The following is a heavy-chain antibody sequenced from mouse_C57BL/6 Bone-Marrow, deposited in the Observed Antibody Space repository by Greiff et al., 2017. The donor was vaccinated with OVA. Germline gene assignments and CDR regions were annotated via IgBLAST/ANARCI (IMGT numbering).Heavy chain of an antibody. V-gene: IGHV5-6*02. Sequence: DVMLVESGGDLVKPGGSLKLSCAASGFTFSSYGMSWVRQTPDKRLEWVATISSGGSYTYYPDSVKGRFTISRDNAKNTLYLQMSSLKSEDTAMYYCARHDYDGAYWGQGTLVTVSA. CDR3: ARHDYDGAY. CDR1: GFTFSSYG. J-gene: IGHJ3*01. CDR2: ISSGGSYT. D-gene: IGHD2-4*01.